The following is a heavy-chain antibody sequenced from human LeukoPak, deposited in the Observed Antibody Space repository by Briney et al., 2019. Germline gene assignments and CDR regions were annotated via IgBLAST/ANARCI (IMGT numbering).Heavy chain of an antibody. D-gene: IGHD3-22*01. V-gene: IGHV4-39*01. J-gene: IGHJ4*02. CDR2: IYYSGST. CDR1: GGSFSSYY. Sequence: SETLSLTCAVYGGSFSSYYWGWIRQPPGKGLEWIGSIYYSGSTYYNPSLKSRVTISVDTSKNQFSLKLSSVTAADTAVYYCARLPLYYYDSSGPGFDYWGQGTLVTVSS. CDR3: ARLPLYYYDSSGPGFDY.